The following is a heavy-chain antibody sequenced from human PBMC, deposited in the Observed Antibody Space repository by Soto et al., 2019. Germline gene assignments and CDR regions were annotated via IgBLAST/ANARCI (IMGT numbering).Heavy chain of an antibody. D-gene: IGHD3-22*01. CDR1: GFTFSSYS. Sequence: GGSLRLSCATSGFTFSSYSMNWVRQAPGKDLEWISSISTGGDDVYYADSVAGRFTISRDNSKSTLYLQMNSLRAEDTALYYCAKDRDDNSGYPILHYWGLGTLVTVSS. J-gene: IGHJ4*02. CDR3: AKDRDDNSGYPILHY. V-gene: IGHV3-21*04. CDR2: ISTGGDDV.